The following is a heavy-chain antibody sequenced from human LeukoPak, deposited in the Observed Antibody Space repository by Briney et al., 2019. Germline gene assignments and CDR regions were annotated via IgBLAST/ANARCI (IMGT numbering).Heavy chain of an antibody. D-gene: IGHD3-3*01. Sequence: SETLSLTRTVSGGSISSYYWSWIRQPAGQGLEWIGRIYTSGSTNYNPSLKSRVTMSVDTSKNQFSLKLSSVTAADTAVYYCARAGSRYDFWSGYFDYWGQGTLVTVSS. V-gene: IGHV4-4*07. CDR1: GGSISSYY. J-gene: IGHJ4*02. CDR3: ARAGSRYDFWSGYFDY. CDR2: IYTSGST.